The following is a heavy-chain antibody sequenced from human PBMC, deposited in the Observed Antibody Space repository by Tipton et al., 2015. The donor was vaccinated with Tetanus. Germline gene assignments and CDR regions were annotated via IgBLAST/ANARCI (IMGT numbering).Heavy chain of an antibody. CDR3: AREADCSGGSCFSGGFDN. J-gene: IGHJ4*02. Sequence: TASGFIFSSYGIHWVRQAPGKGLEWVAVSWYDGTDKYYADSVKGRFTISRDNSKNTLYLQMNSLRAEDTAVYYCAREADCSGGSCFSGGFDNWGRGTQVTVSS. D-gene: IGHD2-15*01. V-gene: IGHV3-33*01. CDR2: SWYDGTDK. CDR1: GFIFSSYG.